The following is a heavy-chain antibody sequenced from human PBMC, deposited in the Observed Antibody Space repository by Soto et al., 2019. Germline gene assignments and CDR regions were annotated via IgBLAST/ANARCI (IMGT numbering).Heavy chain of an antibody. CDR2: ISGSDGST. D-gene: IGHD3-3*01. Sequence: GGSLRLSCAASGFTFSSYAMSWVRQAPGKGLEWVSSISGSDGSTYYADSVKGRFTVSRDNSKNTLYRQMNSLRAEDTAVYYCAKLPPHDFWSGYPYFDYWGQGTLVTVSS. J-gene: IGHJ4*02. V-gene: IGHV3-23*01. CDR1: GFTFSSYA. CDR3: AKLPPHDFWSGYPYFDY.